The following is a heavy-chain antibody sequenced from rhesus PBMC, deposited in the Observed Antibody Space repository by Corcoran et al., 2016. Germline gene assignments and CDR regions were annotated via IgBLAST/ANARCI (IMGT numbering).Heavy chain of an antibody. J-gene: IGHJ4*01. CDR2: IRSGGST. CDR3: ARHVVGTLRVFYFDY. V-gene: IGHV4-160*01. Sequence: QVQLQESGPGVVKPSETLSLTCAVYGGSVSGYWWGWIRPPPGKGLEWIGRIRSGGSTNYNPSLKSRVTISIDTSKNQFSLKLSSVTAADTAVYYCARHVVGTLRVFYFDYWGQGVLVTVSS. CDR1: GGSVSGYW. D-gene: IGHD5-24*01.